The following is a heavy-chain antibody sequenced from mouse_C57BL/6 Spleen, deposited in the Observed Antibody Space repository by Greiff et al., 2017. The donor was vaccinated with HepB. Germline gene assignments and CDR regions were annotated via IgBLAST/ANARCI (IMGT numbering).Heavy chain of an antibody. CDR2: IYPSDSET. Sequence: VQLQQPGAELVRPGSSVKLSCKASGYTFTSYWMDWVKQRPGQGLEWIGNIYPSDSETHYNQKFKDKATLTVDKSYSTAYMQLSSLTSEDSAVYYCARSEGSGYFDYWGQGTTLTVSS. D-gene: IGHD1-1*01. CDR3: ARSEGSGYFDY. J-gene: IGHJ2*01. CDR1: GYTFTSYW. V-gene: IGHV1-61*01.